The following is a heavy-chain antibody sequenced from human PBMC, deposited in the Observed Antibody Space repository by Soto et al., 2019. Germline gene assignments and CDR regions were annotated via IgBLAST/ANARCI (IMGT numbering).Heavy chain of an antibody. J-gene: IGHJ6*02. CDR2: IDPSDSYT. Sequence: GESLKISCKGSGYSFTSYWISWVCQMPGKGLEWMGRIDPSDSYTNYSPSFQGHVTISADKSISTAYLQWSSLKASDTAMYYCARLSARSGYYPLGYYYGMDVWGQGTTVTVSS. CDR1: GYSFTSYW. V-gene: IGHV5-10-1*01. D-gene: IGHD3-22*01. CDR3: ARLSARSGYYPLGYYYGMDV.